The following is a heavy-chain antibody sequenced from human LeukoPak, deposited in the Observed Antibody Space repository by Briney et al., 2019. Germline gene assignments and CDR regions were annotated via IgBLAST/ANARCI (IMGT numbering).Heavy chain of an antibody. CDR3: ASCTIFGVVPKYYFDY. CDR1: GGTFSSYA. V-gene: IGHV1-69*13. CDR2: IIPIFGTA. Sequence: SVKVSCKASGGTFSSYAISWVRQAPGQGLEWMGGIIPIFGTANYAQKFQGRVTITADESTSTAYMELSSLRSEDTAVYYCASCTIFGVVPKYYFDYWGQGTLVTVSS. J-gene: IGHJ4*02. D-gene: IGHD3-3*01.